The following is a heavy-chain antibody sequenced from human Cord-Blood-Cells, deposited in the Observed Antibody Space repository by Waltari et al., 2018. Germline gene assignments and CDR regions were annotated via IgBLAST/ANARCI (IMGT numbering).Heavy chain of an antibody. J-gene: IGHJ4*02. CDR1: GYSFTSYW. D-gene: IGHD4-4*01. CDR3: ATLSSEETVTTFLDY. CDR2: IYPGDSGT. Sequence: EVQLVQSGAEVKRPGESLKISCKGSGYSFTSYWIGWVRQMPGKGLEWMGIIYPGDSGTRYSPSFQGQVTISADKSISTAYLQWSSLKASDTAMYYCATLSSEETVTTFLDYWGQGTLVTVSS. V-gene: IGHV5-51*01.